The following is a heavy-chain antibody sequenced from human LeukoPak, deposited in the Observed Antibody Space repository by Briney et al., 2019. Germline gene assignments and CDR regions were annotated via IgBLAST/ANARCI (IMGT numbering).Heavy chain of an antibody. D-gene: IGHD3-10*01. CDR2: ISSSGSTI. J-gene: IGHJ6*03. V-gene: IGHV3-48*03. Sequence: GGSLRLSCAASGFTFSSYEMNWVRQAPGKGLEWVSYISSSGSTIYYADSVKGRFTISRDNAKNSLYLQMNSLRAEDTAVYYCARVYYGSGSYVYYYMDVWGKGTTVTISS. CDR1: GFTFSSYE. CDR3: ARVYYGSGSYVYYYMDV.